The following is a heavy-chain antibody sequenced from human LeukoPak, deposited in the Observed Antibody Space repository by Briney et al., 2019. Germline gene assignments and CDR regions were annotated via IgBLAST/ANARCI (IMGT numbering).Heavy chain of an antibody. D-gene: IGHD2-15*01. V-gene: IGHV3-33*01. CDR1: GFTFSSYG. CDR2: IWADGSKD. CDR3: ARAGWDSFDI. J-gene: IGHJ3*02. Sequence: GGSLRLSCAASGFTFSSYGMHWVRQAPGKGLEWVAAIWADGSKDSYEDSVKGRFTISRDISKSTLYLQMNSLRAEDTAVYYCARAGWDSFDIWGQGTMVTVSS.